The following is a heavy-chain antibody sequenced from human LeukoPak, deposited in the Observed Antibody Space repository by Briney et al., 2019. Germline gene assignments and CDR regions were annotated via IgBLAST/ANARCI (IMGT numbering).Heavy chain of an antibody. CDR2: ISGSGDNT. CDR1: GFAFSTYA. V-gene: IGHV3-23*01. D-gene: IGHD3-22*01. J-gene: IGHJ4*02. Sequence: GGSLRLSCAASGFAFSTYAMIWVRQAPGKGLEWVSAISGSGDNTYYADSVKGRFTISRDNSRNTLYLQMSSLRAEDTAVYYCAKLYSYDTSRYFDYWGRGTLVTVSS. CDR3: AKLYSYDTSRYFDY.